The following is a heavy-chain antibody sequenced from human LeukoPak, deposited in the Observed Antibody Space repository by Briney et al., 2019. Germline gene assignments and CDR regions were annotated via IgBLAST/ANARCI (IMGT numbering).Heavy chain of an antibody. CDR2: IFYSGST. CDR1: GGSISSSSYY. J-gene: IGHJ4*02. V-gene: IGHV4-39*02. Sequence: SETLSLTCTVSGGSISSSSYYWGWIRQPPGKGLEWIGSIFYSGSTYYNPSLKSRVTISVDTSKNQFSLQLNSVSPEDTAVYYCARDMGSYGHPFSFDYWGQGTLVTVSS. CDR3: ARDMGSYGHPFSFDY. D-gene: IGHD3-16*01.